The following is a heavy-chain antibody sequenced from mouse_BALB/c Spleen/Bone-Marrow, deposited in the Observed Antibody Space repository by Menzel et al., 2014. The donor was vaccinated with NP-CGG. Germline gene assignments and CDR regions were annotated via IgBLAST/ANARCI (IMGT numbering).Heavy chain of an antibody. CDR2: IHPSDTET. D-gene: IGHD1-1*01. CDR1: GYSFTSYW. Sequence: VKLMESGAELVRPGASVKLSCKASGYSFTSYWMNWVKQRPGQGLEWIGMIHPSDTETRLNQRFKDKATLTVDKSSSTAYMQLSSPTSEDSAVYYCARLEGNYGSTFAYWGQGTQVTVSA. CDR3: ARLEGNYGSTFAY. V-gene: IGHV1-61*01. J-gene: IGHJ3*01.